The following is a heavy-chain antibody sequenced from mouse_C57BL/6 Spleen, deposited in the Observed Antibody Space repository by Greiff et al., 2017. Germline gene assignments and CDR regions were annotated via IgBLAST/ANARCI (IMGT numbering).Heavy chain of an antibody. J-gene: IGHJ3*01. CDR3: ARDYYDYDRFAY. Sequence: EVKLQESGPGLVKPSQSLSLTCSVTGYSITSGYYWNWIRQFPGNKLEWMGYISYDGSNNYNPSLKNRISITRDTSKNQFFLKLNSVTTEDTATXYCARDYYDYDRFAYWGQGTLVTVSA. V-gene: IGHV3-6*01. CDR1: GYSITSGYY. CDR2: ISYDGSN. D-gene: IGHD2-4*01.